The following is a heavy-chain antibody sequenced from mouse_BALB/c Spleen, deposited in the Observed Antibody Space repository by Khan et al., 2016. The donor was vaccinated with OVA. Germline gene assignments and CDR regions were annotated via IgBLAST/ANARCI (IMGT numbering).Heavy chain of an antibody. V-gene: IGHV5-6*01. D-gene: IGHD1-1*01. CDR3: ASKPGYYGSRSYFDY. CDR2: ISSGGSYT. J-gene: IGHJ2*01. Sequence: EVELVESGGDLVKPGGSLKLSCAASGFTFSSYGMSWVRQTPDKRLEWVATISSGGSYTYYPDSVKGRFTISRDNAQNTLYLQMSSLKSEDTAMYYCASKPGYYGSRSYFDYWGQGTTLTVSS. CDR1: GFTFSSYG.